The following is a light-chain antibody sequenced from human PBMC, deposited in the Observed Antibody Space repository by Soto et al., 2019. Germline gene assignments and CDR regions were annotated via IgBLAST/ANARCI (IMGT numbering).Light chain of an antibody. CDR1: SSDVGGYDY. Sequence: QSVLTQPASVSGSPGQSVTISCTGASSDVGGYDYVSWYQQHPGKAPKLILYEVNNRPSGVSNHFSGSKSGNTASLIISGLQADDEADYYCSSYSTNSTLVFGSGTKVTVL. CDR3: SSYSTNSTLV. J-gene: IGLJ1*01. V-gene: IGLV2-14*01. CDR2: EVN.